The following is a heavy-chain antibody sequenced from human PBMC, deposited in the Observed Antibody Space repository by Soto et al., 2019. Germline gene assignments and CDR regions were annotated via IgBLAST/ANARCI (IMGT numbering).Heavy chain of an antibody. CDR1: GFTFSSYG. J-gene: IGHJ2*01. Sequence: QVQLVESGGGVVQPGRSLRLSCAASGFTFSSYGMHWVRQAPGKGLEWVAVISYDGSNKYYADSVKGRFTISRDNSKNPLYLQMNSLRDEDTAVYYCAKDLAPYDSSGYQDLWGRGTLVTVSS. D-gene: IGHD3-22*01. CDR3: AKDLAPYDSSGYQDL. CDR2: ISYDGSNK. V-gene: IGHV3-30*18.